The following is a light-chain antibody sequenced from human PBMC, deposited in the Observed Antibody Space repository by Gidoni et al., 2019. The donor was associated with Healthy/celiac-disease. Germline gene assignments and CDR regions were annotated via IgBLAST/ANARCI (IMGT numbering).Light chain of an antibody. Sequence: DTTLPPSPPFIFSTPGDKVNISCKASHYINHDMNWYQQKPGEAAIFIIQEATTLVPGTPPRFSGSGYGTDVTLTINNIESEDAAYDFCLQHDNFPPCTFXHXTKVDIK. CDR1: HYINHD. CDR2: EAT. CDR3: LQHDNFPPCT. J-gene: IGKJ3*01. V-gene: IGKV5-2*01.